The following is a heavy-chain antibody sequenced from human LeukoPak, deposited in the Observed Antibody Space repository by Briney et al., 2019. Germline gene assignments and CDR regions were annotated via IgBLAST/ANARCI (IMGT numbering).Heavy chain of an antibody. CDR1: GGTFSSYA. CDR2: IIPIFGTA. V-gene: IGHV1-69*01. J-gene: IGHJ4*02. CDR3: ARGGFLAVAPHQYYFDY. D-gene: IGHD6-19*01. Sequence: ASVKVSCKASGGTFSSYAISWVRQAPGQGLEWMGGIIPIFGTANYAQKFQGRVTITADESTSTAYMELSSLRSEDTAVYYCARGGFLAVAPHQYYFDYWGQGTLVTVSS.